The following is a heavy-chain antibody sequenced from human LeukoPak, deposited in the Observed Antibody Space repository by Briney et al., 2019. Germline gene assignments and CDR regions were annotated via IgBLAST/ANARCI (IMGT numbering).Heavy chain of an antibody. J-gene: IGHJ4*02. CDR1: GFTFTSSI. CDR2: IVVGSGTT. Sequence: SVKVSCKASGFTFTSSIMQWVRQARGQRPEFIGWIVVGSGTTNYAHKFQERATITRDMSTRTAYMELSSLTYEDTAVYYCAACSVASGWCYLDYWGQGTLVTVSS. D-gene: IGHD6-19*01. V-gene: IGHV1-58*02. CDR3: AACSVASGWCYLDY.